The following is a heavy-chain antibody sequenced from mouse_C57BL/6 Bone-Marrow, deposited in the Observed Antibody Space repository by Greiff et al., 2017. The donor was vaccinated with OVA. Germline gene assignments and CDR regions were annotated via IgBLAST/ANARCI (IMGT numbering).Heavy chain of an antibody. CDR1: GFTFSDYG. V-gene: IGHV5-17*01. J-gene: IGHJ2*01. Sequence: EVKLEESGGGLVKPGGSLKLSCAASGFTFSDYGMHWVRQAPEKGLEWVAYISSGSSTIYYADTVKGRFTISRDNAKNTLFLQMTSLRSEDTAMYYCARGVLRPLDYWGQGTTLTVSS. D-gene: IGHD1-2*01. CDR3: ARGVLRPLDY. CDR2: ISSGSSTI.